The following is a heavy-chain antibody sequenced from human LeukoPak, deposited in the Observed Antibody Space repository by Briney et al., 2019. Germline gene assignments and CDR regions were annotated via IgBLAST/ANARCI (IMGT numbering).Heavy chain of an antibody. CDR3: AKDRGYYDSSGYYLSYFDY. V-gene: IGHV3-23*01. Sequence: GGSLRLSCAASGFTFSSYAMSWVRQAPGKGLERVSAISGSGGSTYYADSVKGRFTISRDNSKNTLYLKMNSLRAEDTAVYYCAKDRGYYDSSGYYLSYFDYWGQGTLVTVSS. D-gene: IGHD3-22*01. CDR1: GFTFSSYA. CDR2: ISGSGGST. J-gene: IGHJ4*02.